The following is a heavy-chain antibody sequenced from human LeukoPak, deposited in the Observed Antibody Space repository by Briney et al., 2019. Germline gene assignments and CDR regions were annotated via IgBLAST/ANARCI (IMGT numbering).Heavy chain of an antibody. D-gene: IGHD6-13*01. CDR2: IKQDGSEK. CDR3: ARVHKESCSWAH. V-gene: IGHV3-7*01. J-gene: IGHJ4*02. CDR1: GFTLSDYW. Sequence: RPGGSLRLSCAGSGFTLSDYWMSWVRQAPGKGLEWVANIKQDGSEKYYVDSVKGRFTISRDNAKNSLYLQMNSLRVEDTAVYYCARVHKESCSWAHWGQGTLVTVSS.